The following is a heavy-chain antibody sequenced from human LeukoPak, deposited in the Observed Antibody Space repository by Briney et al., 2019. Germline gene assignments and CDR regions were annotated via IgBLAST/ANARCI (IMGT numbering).Heavy chain of an antibody. CDR2: IYYSGST. J-gene: IGHJ5*02. CDR3: ASYGDRALKVWFDP. D-gene: IGHD4-17*01. V-gene: IGHV4-39*01. Sequence: SETLSLTCTVSGGSISSSSYYWGWIRQPPGKGLEWIGSIYYSGSTYYNPSLKSRVTISVDTSKNQFSLKLSSVTAADTAAYYCASYGDRALKVWFDPWGQGTLVTVSS. CDR1: GGSISSSSYY.